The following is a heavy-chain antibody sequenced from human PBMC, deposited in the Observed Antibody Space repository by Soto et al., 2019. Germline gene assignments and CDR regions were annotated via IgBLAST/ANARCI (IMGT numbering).Heavy chain of an antibody. CDR1: GGSISSGGYS. D-gene: IGHD5-12*01. V-gene: IGHV4-30-2*01. CDR3: ARASGGYDHIRYYYYYGMDV. J-gene: IGHJ6*02. Sequence: PSETLSLTCAVSGGSISSGGYSWSWIRQPPGKGLEWIGYIYHSGSTYYNPSLKSRVTISVDRSKNQFSLKLSSVTAADTAVYYCARASGGYDHIRYYYYYGMDVWGQGTTVTVSS. CDR2: IYHSGST.